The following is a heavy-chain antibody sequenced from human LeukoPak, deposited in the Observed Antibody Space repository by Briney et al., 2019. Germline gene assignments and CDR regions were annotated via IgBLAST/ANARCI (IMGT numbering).Heavy chain of an antibody. J-gene: IGHJ4*02. Sequence: ASVKVSCKASGYTFSDYYTHWVRQAPGQGLEWMGWINPNSGGTRYAQQFQGRVTMTRDTSIGTVYMELSTLKSDDTAVYYCARDLSTSSNWELDYWGQGTLVTVSS. D-gene: IGHD1-1*01. CDR3: ARDLSTSSNWELDY. V-gene: IGHV1-2*02. CDR2: INPNSGGT. CDR1: GYTFSDYY.